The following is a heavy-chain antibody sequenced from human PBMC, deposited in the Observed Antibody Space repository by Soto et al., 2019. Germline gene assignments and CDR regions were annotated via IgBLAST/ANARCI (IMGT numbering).Heavy chain of an antibody. CDR1: GFTFSTYW. D-gene: IGHD3-16*01. J-gene: IGHJ4*02. Sequence: EVQLVESGGGLVQPGGSLRLSCAASGFTFSTYWMHWVRQIPGKGLVWVSHIDSDGSIITYADSVKGRFTNSRDNAKNTLCLQIHSLGTQDTAVYYCVREDFCLGIDYWGLGTLGTVSS. CDR2: IDSDGSII. V-gene: IGHV3-74*01. CDR3: VREDFCLGIDY.